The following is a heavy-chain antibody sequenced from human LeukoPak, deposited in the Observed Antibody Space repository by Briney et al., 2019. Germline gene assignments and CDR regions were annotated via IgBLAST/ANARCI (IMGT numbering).Heavy chain of an antibody. Sequence: GGSLRPSCAASGFTFSSYAMGWVRQGPGKGLEWVSGISGSGGSTYYADSVKGRFTISRDNSKNTLYLQMNSLRAEDTAVYYCAKEDSSSSPPLDYWGQGTLVSVSS. CDR2: ISGSGGST. D-gene: IGHD6-6*01. CDR1: GFTFSSYA. J-gene: IGHJ4*02. V-gene: IGHV3-23*01. CDR3: AKEDSSSSPPLDY.